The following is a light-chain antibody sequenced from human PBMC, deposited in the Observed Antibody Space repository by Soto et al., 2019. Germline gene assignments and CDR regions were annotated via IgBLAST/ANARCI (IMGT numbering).Light chain of an antibody. CDR1: QSVSSSS. J-gene: IGKJ1*01. CDR2: GAS. Sequence: EIVLTQSPGTLSLSPGERATLSCRASQSVSSSSLAWYQQIPGQAPRLLIYGASSRATGIPDRFSGSGSGTDFTLTISRLEPAGFAVYYCQQYGSSPWTFGQGTKVEVK. CDR3: QQYGSSPWT. V-gene: IGKV3-20*01.